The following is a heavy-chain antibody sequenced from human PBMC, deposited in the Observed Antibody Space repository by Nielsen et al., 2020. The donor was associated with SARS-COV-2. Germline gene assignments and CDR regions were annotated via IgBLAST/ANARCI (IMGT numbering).Heavy chain of an antibody. Sequence: SVKVSCKASGGTFSSYAISWVRQAPGQGLEWMGGIIPIFGTPNYAQKFQGRVTITADESTSTAYMELSSLRSEDTAVYYCARWDTYDSSGYTYDYWGQGTLVTVSS. CDR2: IIPIFGTP. V-gene: IGHV1-69*13. J-gene: IGHJ4*02. CDR3: ARWDTYDSSGYTYDY. D-gene: IGHD3-22*01. CDR1: GGTFSSYA.